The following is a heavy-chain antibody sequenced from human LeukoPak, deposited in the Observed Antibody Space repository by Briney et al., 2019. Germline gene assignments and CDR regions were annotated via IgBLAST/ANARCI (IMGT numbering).Heavy chain of an antibody. CDR3: ARDRWCDP. CDR2: IDSAGVT. CDR1: DFTVSNRY. J-gene: IGHJ5*02. Sequence: PGGSLRLSCAATDFTVSNRYMSWVRQAPGKGLEWVSVIDSAGVTHYADSVKGRFTVFRDNSKNTLYLQMTSLRGEDTAVYYCARDRWCDPWGQGTLVTVSS. V-gene: IGHV3-53*05.